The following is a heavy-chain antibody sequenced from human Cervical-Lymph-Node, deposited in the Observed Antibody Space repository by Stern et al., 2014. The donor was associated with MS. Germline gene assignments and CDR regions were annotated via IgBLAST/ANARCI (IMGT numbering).Heavy chain of an antibody. CDR3: ARDGRHSYTYALDV. D-gene: IGHD2-2*02. CDR2: IVPVLGTA. Sequence: QVQLGQSGAEVKKPGSSVKLSCKASGGTFSVYAINWLRQAPGQGLEWKGGIVPVLGTATCAQRFQGSVTVTADESTRTTAMQLSSLRSNDTAVYYCARDGRHSYTYALDVWGQGTTVTVSS. CDR1: GGTFSVYA. J-gene: IGHJ6*02. V-gene: IGHV1-69*01.